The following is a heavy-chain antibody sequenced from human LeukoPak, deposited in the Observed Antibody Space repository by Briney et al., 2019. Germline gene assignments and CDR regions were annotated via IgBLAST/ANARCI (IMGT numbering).Heavy chain of an antibody. CDR3: VIEARYY. V-gene: IGHV3-30*03. CDR2: ISYDGSNK. CDR1: GFTFSSYA. Sequence: GGSLRLSCAASGFTFSSYAMSWVRQAPGKGLEWVAVISYDGSNKYYADSVKGRFTISRDNSKNTLYLQMNSLRAEDTAVYYCVIEARYYWGQGTLVTVSS. J-gene: IGHJ4*02.